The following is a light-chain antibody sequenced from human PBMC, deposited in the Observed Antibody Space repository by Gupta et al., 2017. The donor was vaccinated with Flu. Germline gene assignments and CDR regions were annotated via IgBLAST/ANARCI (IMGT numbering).Light chain of an antibody. V-gene: IGLV2-11*01. CDR3: CSFAGTSTPRV. Sequence: QSALTQPRSVSGSPGQSVTIPCAGASSDVDVYKFVSWYQHHAGKAPKLIIYDVNQRPSGVPDRFSGSRSANTASLTISGLQDEDEADYYCCSFAGTSTPRVFGTGTRVTVL. CDR1: SSDVDVYKF. CDR2: DVN. J-gene: IGLJ1*01.